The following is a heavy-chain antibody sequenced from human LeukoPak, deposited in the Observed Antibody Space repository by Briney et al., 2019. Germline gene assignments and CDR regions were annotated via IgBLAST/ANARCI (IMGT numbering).Heavy chain of an antibody. V-gene: IGHV4-31*03. CDR1: GGSISSGGYY. J-gene: IGHJ4*02. CDR2: IYYSGST. D-gene: IGHD2-2*01. CDR3: ARMRQGYQLLDYFDY. Sequence: PSETLSLTCTVSGGSISSGGYYWSWIRQHPGQGLEWIGYIYYSGSTYCNPSPKSRLTISVDTSKNRFSLKLRSVTAADTAVYYCARMRQGYQLLDYFDYWGLGTLVTVSS.